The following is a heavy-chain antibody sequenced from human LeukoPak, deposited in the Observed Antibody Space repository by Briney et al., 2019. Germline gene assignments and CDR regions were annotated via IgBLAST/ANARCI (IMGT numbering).Heavy chain of an antibody. V-gene: IGHV4-34*01. CDR1: GGSFSGYY. J-gene: IGHJ5*02. CDR3: ARGLGSSWHEETYNWFDP. Sequence: PSETLSLTRAVYGGSFSGYYWSWIRQPPGKGLEWIGEINHSGSTYYNPSLKSRVTISVDTSKNQFSLKLSSVTAADTAVYYCARGLGSSWHEETYNWFDPWGQGTLVTVSS. D-gene: IGHD6-13*01. CDR2: INHSGST.